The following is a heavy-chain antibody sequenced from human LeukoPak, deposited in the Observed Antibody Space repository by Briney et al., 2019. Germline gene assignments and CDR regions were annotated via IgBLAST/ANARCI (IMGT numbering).Heavy chain of an antibody. V-gene: IGHV5-51*01. CDR3: ARPQGYYDSSGRLGYFQH. CDR1: GYSFTSYW. Sequence: GESLKISCKGSGYSFTSYWIGWVRQMPGKGLEWMGIIYPGDSDTRYSPPFQGQVTISADKSISTAYLQWSSLKASDTAMYYCARPQGYYDSSGRLGYFQHWGQGTLVTVSS. J-gene: IGHJ1*01. CDR2: IYPGDSDT. D-gene: IGHD3-22*01.